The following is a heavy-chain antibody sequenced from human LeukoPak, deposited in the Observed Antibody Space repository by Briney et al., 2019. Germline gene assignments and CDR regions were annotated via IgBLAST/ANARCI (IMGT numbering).Heavy chain of an antibody. Sequence: SVKVSCKASGYTFTSYGISWVRQAPGQGLEWMGRIIPIFGTANYAQKFQGRVTITTDESTSTAYMELSSLRSEDTAVYYCATRGYDFWSGALAFDIWGQGTMVTVSS. CDR3: ATRGYDFWSGALAFDI. CDR2: IIPIFGTA. CDR1: GYTFTSYG. J-gene: IGHJ3*02. V-gene: IGHV1-69*05. D-gene: IGHD3-3*01.